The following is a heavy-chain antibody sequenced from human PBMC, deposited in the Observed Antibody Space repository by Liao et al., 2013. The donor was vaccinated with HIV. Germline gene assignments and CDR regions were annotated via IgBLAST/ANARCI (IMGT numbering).Heavy chain of an antibody. CDR1: GGSVSSSGYY. CDR2: IYTGMSTTGTT. V-gene: IGHV4-39*02. J-gene: IGHJ2*01. CDR3: ARVQWXPAPNWYSDL. Sequence: QLQLQESGPGLVKPSETLSLTCTVSGGSVSSSGYYWGWIRQPPGEGLAWIGSIYTGMSTTGTTNYNPSLKSRVSISADTSSNHVSLKLTSVTAADTAVYYCARVQWXPAPNWYSDLWGRGTLVIVSS. D-gene: IGHD1-26*01.